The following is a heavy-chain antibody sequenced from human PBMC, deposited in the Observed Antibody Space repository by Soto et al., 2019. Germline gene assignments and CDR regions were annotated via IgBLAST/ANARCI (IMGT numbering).Heavy chain of an antibody. CDR2: IYYSGST. J-gene: IGHJ4*02. D-gene: IGHD1-26*01. Sequence: QVQLQESGPGLVKPSETLSLTCTVSGGSVSSGSYYWSWIRQPPGKGLEWIGYIYYSGSTNYNPSLKSRVTISVDTSKNQFSLKLSSVTAADTAVYYGARDLESGHDYLGQGNRVTVSS. V-gene: IGHV4-61*01. CDR3: ARDLESGHDY. CDR1: GGSVSSGSYY.